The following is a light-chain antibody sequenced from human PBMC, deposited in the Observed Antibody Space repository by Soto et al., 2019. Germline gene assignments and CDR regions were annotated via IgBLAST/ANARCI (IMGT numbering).Light chain of an antibody. CDR3: QQYNNWPLA. V-gene: IGKV3-15*01. CDR2: GAS. CDR1: QSVSSN. Sequence: EIVMTQAPAALSVSQPEGATLSCRASQSVSSNLAWYQQKPGQAPRLLIYGASTRATGIPARFSGSGSGTEFTLTISSLQSEDFAVYYCQQYNNWPLAFGGGTKVDIK. J-gene: IGKJ4*01.